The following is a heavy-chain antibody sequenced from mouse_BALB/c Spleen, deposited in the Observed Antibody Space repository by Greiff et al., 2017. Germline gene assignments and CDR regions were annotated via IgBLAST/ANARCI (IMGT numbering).Heavy chain of an antibody. CDR3: AREGRYGPFDY. D-gene: IGHD1-2*01. Sequence: QVQLQQSGAELVRPGVSVKISCKGSGYTFTDYAMHWVKQSHAKSLEWIGVISTYYGDASYNQKFKGKATMTVDKSSSTAYMELARLTSEDSAIYYCAREGRYGPFDYWGQGTTLTVSS. CDR1: GYTFTDYA. V-gene: IGHV1S137*01. J-gene: IGHJ2*01. CDR2: ISTYYGDA.